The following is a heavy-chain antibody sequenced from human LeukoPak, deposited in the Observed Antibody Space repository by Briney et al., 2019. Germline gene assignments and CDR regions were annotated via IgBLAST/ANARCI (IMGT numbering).Heavy chain of an antibody. V-gene: IGHV4-59*12. J-gene: IGHJ4*02. D-gene: IGHD6-13*01. Sequence: SETLSLTCTVSGGSIRSYYWSWIRQPPGKGLEWIAYIYYSGSTNYNPSLKSRVTISVDTSKNQFSLQLNSVTPEDTAVYYCARGRGTSWSFFDYWGQGTLVTVSS. CDR1: GGSIRSYY. CDR2: IYYSGST. CDR3: ARGRGTSWSFFDY.